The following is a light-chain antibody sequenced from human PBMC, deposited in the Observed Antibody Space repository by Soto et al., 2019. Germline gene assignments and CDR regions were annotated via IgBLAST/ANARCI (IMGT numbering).Light chain of an antibody. Sequence: VWTQYPGTLSLSPGARATLSCRASQSVSSSYLAWYQQKPGQAPRLLIYGASSRATGIPDRFSGSGSGTDFTLTISRLEPEDFAVYYCQQYCSSPQWTFGQGTNVDIK. V-gene: IGKV3-20*01. CDR3: QQYCSSPQWT. CDR2: GAS. CDR1: QSVSSSY. J-gene: IGKJ1*01.